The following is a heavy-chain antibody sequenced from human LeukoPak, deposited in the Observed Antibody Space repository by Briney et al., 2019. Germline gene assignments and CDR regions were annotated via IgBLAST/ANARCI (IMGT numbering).Heavy chain of an antibody. D-gene: IGHD1-26*01. V-gene: IGHV3-21*01. CDR3: ARAPPYSGSYYGY. Sequence: GGSLRLSCAASGFTFSSYSMNWVRQAPGKGLEWVSSISSSSSYIYYADSVKGRFTISRDNAKNSLYPQMNSLRAEDTAVYYCARAPPYSGSYYGYWGQGTLVTVSS. CDR2: ISSSSSYI. CDR1: GFTFSSYS. J-gene: IGHJ4*02.